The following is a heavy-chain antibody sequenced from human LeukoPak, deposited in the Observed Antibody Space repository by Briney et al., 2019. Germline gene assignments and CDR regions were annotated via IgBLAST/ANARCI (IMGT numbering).Heavy chain of an antibody. CDR2: IYHSGST. CDR3: ARERRPYAIFGVVTGFDP. D-gene: IGHD3-3*01. CDR1: GGSISGSNW. J-gene: IGHJ5*02. V-gene: IGHV4-4*02. Sequence: NPSGTLSLTCAVSGGSISGSNWWSWVRQPPGKGLEWIGEIYHSGSTNYNPSLKSRVTISVDKSKNQFSLKLSSVTAADTAVYYCARERRPYAIFGVVTGFDPWGQGTLVTVSS.